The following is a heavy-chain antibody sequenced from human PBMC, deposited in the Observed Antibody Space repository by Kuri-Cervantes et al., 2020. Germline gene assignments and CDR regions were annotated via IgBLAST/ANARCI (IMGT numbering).Heavy chain of an antibody. CDR1: GFTFSSYG. CDR3: ARDRYFPTYYYGSGRVTADY. CDR2: ISYDGSNR. J-gene: IGHJ4*02. V-gene: IGHV3-30*03. Sequence: GESLKISCAASGFTFSSYGMHWVRQAPGKGLEWVAVISYDGSNRYYADSVKGRFTISRDNAKNSLYLQMNSLRAEDTAVYYCARDRYFPTYYYGSGRVTADYWGQGTLVTVSS. D-gene: IGHD3-10*01.